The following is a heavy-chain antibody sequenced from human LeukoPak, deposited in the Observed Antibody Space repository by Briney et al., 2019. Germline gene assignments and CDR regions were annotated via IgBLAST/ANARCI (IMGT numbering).Heavy chain of an antibody. CDR1: GFTVSSNY. V-gene: IGHV3-66*02. Sequence: PGGSLRLSCAASGFTVSSNYMSWVRQAPGKGLEWVSVIYSGGSTYYADSVKGRSTISRDNSKNTLYLQMNSLRAEDTAVYYCARGNLGYCSGGSCYSGYYYYGMDVWGQGTTVTVSS. D-gene: IGHD2-15*01. CDR3: ARGNLGYCSGGSCYSGYYYYGMDV. CDR2: IYSGGST. J-gene: IGHJ6*02.